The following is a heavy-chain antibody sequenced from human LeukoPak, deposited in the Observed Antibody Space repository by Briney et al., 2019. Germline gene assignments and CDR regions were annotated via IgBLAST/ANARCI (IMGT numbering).Heavy chain of an antibody. CDR3: ARGAYGDYEA. J-gene: IGHJ5*02. Sequence: PGGSLRLSCAASGFTFSSYWMSWVRQAPGKGLEWVANIKQDGSEKYYVDSAKGRFTISRDNAKNSLYLQTNSLRAEATAVYYCARGAYGDYEAWGQGTLVTVSS. V-gene: IGHV3-7*01. CDR1: GFTFSSYW. CDR2: IKQDGSEK. D-gene: IGHD4-17*01.